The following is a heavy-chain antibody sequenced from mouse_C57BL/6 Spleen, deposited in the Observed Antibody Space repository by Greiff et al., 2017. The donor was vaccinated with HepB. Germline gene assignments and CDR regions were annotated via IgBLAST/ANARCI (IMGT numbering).Heavy chain of an antibody. CDR1: GYTFTSYW. CDR2: IDPSDSYT. D-gene: IGHD2-5*01. CDR3: ARGAYYSNLGDY. J-gene: IGHJ2*01. V-gene: IGHV1-59*01. Sequence: QVQLQQPGAELVRPGTSVKLSCKASGYTFTSYWMHWVKQRPGQGLEWIGVIDPSDSYTNYNQKFKGKATLTVDTSSSTAYMQLSSLTSEDSAVYYFARGAYYSNLGDYWGQGTTLTVSS.